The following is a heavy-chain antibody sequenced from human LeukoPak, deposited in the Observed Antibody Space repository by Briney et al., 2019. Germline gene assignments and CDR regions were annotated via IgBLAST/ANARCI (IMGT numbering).Heavy chain of an antibody. CDR2: ISSSSSYI. CDR1: GFTFSSYA. Sequence: PGRSLRLSCAASGFTFSSYAMSWVRQAPGKGLEWVSSISSSSSYIYYADSVKGRFTISRDNAKNSLYLQMNSLRAEDTAVYYCARVIVGTTDDYFDYWGQGTLVTVSS. V-gene: IGHV3-21*01. D-gene: IGHD1-26*01. J-gene: IGHJ4*02. CDR3: ARVIVGTTDDYFDY.